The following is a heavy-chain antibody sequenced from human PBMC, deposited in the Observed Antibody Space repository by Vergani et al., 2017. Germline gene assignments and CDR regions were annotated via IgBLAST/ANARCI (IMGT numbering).Heavy chain of an antibody. CDR2: ISGSGGST. CDR3: AKDHYDSSGYYYGFDY. CDR1: GFTFSSYA. Sequence: VQLVESGGGVVQPGRSLRLSCAASGFTFSSYAMSWVRQAPGKGLEWVSAISGSGGSTYYADSVKGRFTISRDNSKNTLYLQMNSLRAEDTAVYYCAKDHYDSSGYYYGFDYWGQGTLVTVSS. D-gene: IGHD3-22*01. V-gene: IGHV3-23*04. J-gene: IGHJ4*02.